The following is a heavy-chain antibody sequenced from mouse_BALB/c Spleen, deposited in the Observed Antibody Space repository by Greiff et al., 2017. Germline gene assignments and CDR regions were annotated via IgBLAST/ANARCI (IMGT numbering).Heavy chain of an antibody. J-gene: IGHJ4*01. CDR3: AIITQGDY. V-gene: IGHV1S34*01. CDR2: ISCYNGAT. CDR1: GYSFTGYY. Sequence: LVKPGALVKISCKASGYSFTGYYMHWVKQSHGKSLEWIGYISCYNGATSYNQKFKGKATFTVDTSSSTAYMQFNSLTSEDSAVYYCAIITQGDYWGQGTSVTVSS. D-gene: IGHD1-1*01.